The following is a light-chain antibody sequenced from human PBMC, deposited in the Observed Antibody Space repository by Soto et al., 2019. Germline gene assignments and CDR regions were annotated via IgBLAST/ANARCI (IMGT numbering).Light chain of an antibody. J-gene: IGKJ5*01. CDR1: QSVSSY. V-gene: IGKV3-11*01. CDR3: QQRSHWPPIT. Sequence: EIVLTQSPATLSLSPGERATLSCRASQSVSSYLAWYQQKPGQAPRLLIYDASNRATGIPARFSASGSGTDFTLTISRLEPEDFAVYYCQQRSHWPPITYGHGTRLAI. CDR2: DAS.